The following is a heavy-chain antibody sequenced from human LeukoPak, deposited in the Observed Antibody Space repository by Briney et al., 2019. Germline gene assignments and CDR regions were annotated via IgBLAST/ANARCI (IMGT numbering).Heavy chain of an antibody. Sequence: GGSLRLSCEASGFSFSNNEMNWVRQAPGRGLEWVSYISRGGGTIYYADSVKGRFTLSRDNVQNSLYLQMNSLRAEDTAIYYCAKEYTGTFSPFPSYFDNWGQGTLVTVSS. D-gene: IGHD1-26*01. V-gene: IGHV3-48*03. CDR3: AKEYTGTFSPFPSYFDN. CDR2: ISRGGGTI. CDR1: GFSFSNNE. J-gene: IGHJ4*02.